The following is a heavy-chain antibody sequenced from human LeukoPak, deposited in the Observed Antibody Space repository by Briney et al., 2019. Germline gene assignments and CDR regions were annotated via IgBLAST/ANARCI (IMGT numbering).Heavy chain of an antibody. J-gene: IGHJ4*02. Sequence: PGGSLRLSCAASGFTFSNYWMSWVRQAPGKGLEWVAKIKQDGSEEYYVDSVKGRFTISRDNAKNSLFLQMNSLRVEDTAIYYCARDYGSRGSSSYPFDNWSQGTLVTVSP. V-gene: IGHV3-7*03. CDR3: ARDYGSRGSSSYPFDN. D-gene: IGHD3-10*01. CDR2: IKQDGSEE. CDR1: GFTFSNYW.